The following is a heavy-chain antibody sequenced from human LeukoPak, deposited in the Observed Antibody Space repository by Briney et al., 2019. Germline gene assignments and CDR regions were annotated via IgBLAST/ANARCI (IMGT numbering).Heavy chain of an antibody. Sequence: PSETLSLTCAVYGGSFSGYYWSWIRQPPGKGLEWIGEINHSGSTNYNPSLKSRVTISVDTSKNQFSLKLSSVTAADTAVYYCARHRRRSYYGSGSYYTSVRYYFDYWGQGTLVTVSS. V-gene: IGHV4-34*01. J-gene: IGHJ4*02. CDR3: ARHRRRSYYGSGSYYTSVRYYFDY. CDR1: GGSFSGYY. CDR2: INHSGST. D-gene: IGHD3-10*01.